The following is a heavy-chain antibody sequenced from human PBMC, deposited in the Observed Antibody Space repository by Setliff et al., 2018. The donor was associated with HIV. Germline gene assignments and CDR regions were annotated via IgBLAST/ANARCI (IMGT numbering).Heavy chain of an antibody. D-gene: IGHD3-10*01. V-gene: IGHV4-61*02. CDR1: GDSITNDDYY. J-gene: IGHJ5*02. CDR2: IYVSGST. CDR3: ARGGDFSGSGSLGS. Sequence: PSETLSLTCTVSGDSITNDDYYWGWIRQPAGKGLEWIGRIYVSGSTNYNPSLKSRLTISLDTSKNQFSLRLNSVTAADTAVYYCARGGDFSGSGSLGSWGQGTLVTAPQ.